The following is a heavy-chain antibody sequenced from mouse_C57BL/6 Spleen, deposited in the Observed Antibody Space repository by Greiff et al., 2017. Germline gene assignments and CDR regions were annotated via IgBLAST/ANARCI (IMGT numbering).Heavy chain of an antibody. V-gene: IGHV14-4*01. CDR1: GFNIKDDY. Sequence: EVQLQQSGAELVRPGASVKLSCTASGFNIKDDYMHWVKQRPEQGLEWIGWIDPENGDTEYASKFQGKATITADTSSNTAYLQLSSLTSEDTAVYYCTTGTAQATDYFDYWGQGTTLTVSS. CDR3: TTGTAQATDYFDY. D-gene: IGHD3-2*02. J-gene: IGHJ2*01. CDR2: IDPENGDT.